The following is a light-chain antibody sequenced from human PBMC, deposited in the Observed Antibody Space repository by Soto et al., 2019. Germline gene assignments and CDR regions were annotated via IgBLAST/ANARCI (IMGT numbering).Light chain of an antibody. V-gene: IGLV2-8*01. J-gene: IGLJ1*01. CDR2: EVT. CDR1: SGDVGGYDY. Sequence: VLTQPPSASGSPGQSVTISCTGTSGDVGGYDYVSWYQQHPGKAPKLMIYEVTKRPLGVPDRFSGSKSGDTASLTVSGLQAEDEADYYCSSYAGSDNPYVFGTGTKVTVL. CDR3: SSYAGSDNPYV.